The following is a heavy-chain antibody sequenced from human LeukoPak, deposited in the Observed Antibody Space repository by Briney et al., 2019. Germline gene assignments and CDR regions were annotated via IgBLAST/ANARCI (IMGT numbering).Heavy chain of an antibody. CDR1: GGSFSGYY. D-gene: IGHD3-10*01. J-gene: IGHJ4*02. V-gene: IGHV4-34*01. CDR2: INYSGST. Sequence: PSETLSLTCASYGGSFSGYYWSWIRQPPGKGLEWMGEINYSGSTNYNPFLKSRVTISVDTSKSQFSLKLNSMIAADTAVYYCARGRAFFGELFYFDYWGQGTLVAVSS. CDR3: ARGRAFFGELFYFDY.